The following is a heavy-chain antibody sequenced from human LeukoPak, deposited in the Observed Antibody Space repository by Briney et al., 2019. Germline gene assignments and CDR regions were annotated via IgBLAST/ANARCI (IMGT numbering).Heavy chain of an antibody. D-gene: IGHD2-15*01. J-gene: IGHJ4*02. Sequence: GGSLRLSYAASGFTFSDYYMSWIRQAPGEGLEWVSYISSSGSTIYYADSVKGRFTISRDNAKNSLYLQMNSLRAEDTAVYYCAGEARDCSGGSCYHTDDYWGRGTLVTVSS. V-gene: IGHV3-11*04. CDR3: AGEARDCSGGSCYHTDDY. CDR2: ISSSGSTI. CDR1: GFTFSDYY.